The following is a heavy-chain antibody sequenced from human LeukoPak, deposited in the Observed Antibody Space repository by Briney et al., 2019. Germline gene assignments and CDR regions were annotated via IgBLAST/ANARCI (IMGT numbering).Heavy chain of an antibody. Sequence: PGGSLRLSCAASGFTFSSYWMHWVRQAPGKGLVWVSRINSDGSSTSYADSVKGRFTISRDSAKNTLYLQMNSLRAEDTAVYYCASSHSGWYYFDYWGQGTLVTVSS. J-gene: IGHJ4*02. D-gene: IGHD6-19*01. V-gene: IGHV3-74*01. CDR3: ASSHSGWYYFDY. CDR2: INSDGSST. CDR1: GFTFSSYW.